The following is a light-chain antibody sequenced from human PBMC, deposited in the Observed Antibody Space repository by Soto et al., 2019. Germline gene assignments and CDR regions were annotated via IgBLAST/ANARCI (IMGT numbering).Light chain of an antibody. V-gene: IGKV3-20*01. CDR2: GAS. J-gene: IGKJ1*01. CDR1: QSVSSSY. CDR3: QQYGSSPWT. Sequence: IMLTQSPGTLSFSPGERSSLSCRASQSVSSSYLAWYQQKPGQAPRLLIYGASSRATGIPDRFSGSGSGTDFTLTISRLEPEDFAVYYCQQYGSSPWTFGQGTKVDIK.